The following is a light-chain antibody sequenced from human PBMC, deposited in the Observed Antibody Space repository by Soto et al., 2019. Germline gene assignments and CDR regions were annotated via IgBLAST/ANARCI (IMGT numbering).Light chain of an antibody. CDR1: QSISSSY. V-gene: IGKV3-20*01. CDR3: QQYDSSPRT. Sequence: EIGLTQSPGTLSLSAGERATLSWWASQSISSSYLAWYQQKPGQAPRLLIYGPSSRATGIPDRFSGSGYGTDFNLTINRLETEDFAVYYCQQYDSSPRTFGQGTKVDIK. CDR2: GPS. J-gene: IGKJ1*01.